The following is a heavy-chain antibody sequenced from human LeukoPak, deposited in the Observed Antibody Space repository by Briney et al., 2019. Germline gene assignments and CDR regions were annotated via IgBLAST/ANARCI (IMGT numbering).Heavy chain of an antibody. CDR1: GGTLSSYT. CDR3: ARGTVVPAAIGD. CDR2: IIPILGIA. Sequence: SVKVSCKASGGTLSSYTISWVRQAPGQGLEWMGRIIPILGIANYAQKFQGRVTITADKSTSTAYMELSSLRSEDTAVYYCARGTVVPAAIGDWGQGTLVTVSS. J-gene: IGHJ4*02. V-gene: IGHV1-69*02. D-gene: IGHD2-2*01.